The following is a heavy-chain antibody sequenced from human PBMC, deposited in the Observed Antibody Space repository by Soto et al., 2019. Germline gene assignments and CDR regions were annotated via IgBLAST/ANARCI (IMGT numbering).Heavy chain of an antibody. CDR2: IYYSGST. CDR3: AREPYCSGGSCYSGGMDV. D-gene: IGHD2-15*01. J-gene: IGHJ6*03. CDR1: GGSISSYY. V-gene: IGHV4-59*01. Sequence: ETLSLTCTVSGGSISSYYWSWIRQPPGRGLEWIGYIYYSGSTNYNPSLKSRVTISVDTSKNQFSLKLSSVTAADTAVYYCAREPYCSGGSCYSGGMDVWGKGTTVTVSS.